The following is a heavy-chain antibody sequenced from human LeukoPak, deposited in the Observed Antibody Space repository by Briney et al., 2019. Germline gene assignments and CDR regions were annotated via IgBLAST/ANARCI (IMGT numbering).Heavy chain of an antibody. CDR3: ARELVSLGTGYFDL. Sequence: PGGSLRLSCEASGFPFGTYGMTWVRQASGKGLEWVSGITGSSTWTYYADSVRGRFTISRDNSKNTLHLQMDNLTADDTAIYYCARELVSLGTGYFDLWGRGALVTVSS. D-gene: IGHD7-27*01. CDR1: GFPFGTYG. J-gene: IGHJ2*01. CDR2: ITGSSTWT. V-gene: IGHV3-23*01.